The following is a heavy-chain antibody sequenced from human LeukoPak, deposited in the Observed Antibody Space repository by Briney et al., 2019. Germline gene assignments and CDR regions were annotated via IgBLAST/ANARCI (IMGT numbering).Heavy chain of an antibody. CDR1: GFTVSSNY. V-gene: IGHV3-53*05. CDR2: MYSGGST. CDR3: AKTPIAAAPPASYYFDY. J-gene: IGHJ4*02. Sequence: GGSLRLSCAVSGFTVSSNYMSWVRQAPGKGLEWVSVMYSGGSTYYADSVKGRFTISRDNSKNTLYLQMNSLRAEDTAVYYCAKTPIAAAPPASYYFDYWGQGTLVTVSS. D-gene: IGHD6-13*01.